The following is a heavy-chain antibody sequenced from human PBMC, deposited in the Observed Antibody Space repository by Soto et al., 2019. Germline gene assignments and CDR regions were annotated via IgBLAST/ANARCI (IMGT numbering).Heavy chain of an antibody. D-gene: IGHD3-22*01. V-gene: IGHV1-69*13. Sequence: ASVKVLCKASGGTFSRYAISWVRQAPGQWLEWMGGIIPIFGTANYAQKLQGRVTITADESTSTAYMELSSLTSEETAVYYCDSGTYYYDGGGGCYFDYWGQGRLVNVSS. CDR1: GGTFSRYA. CDR3: DSGTYYYDGGGGCYFDY. CDR2: IIPIFGTA. J-gene: IGHJ4*02.